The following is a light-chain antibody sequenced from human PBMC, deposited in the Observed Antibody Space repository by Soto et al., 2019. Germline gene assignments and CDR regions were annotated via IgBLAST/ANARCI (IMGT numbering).Light chain of an antibody. CDR1: QSINTY. J-gene: IGKJ2*01. V-gene: IGKV3-11*01. CDR3: QHRGD. CDR2: DAS. Sequence: EMVLTQSPATLSLSPGERATLSCRAGQSINTYLAWYQQKPGQGPRLLIYDASKRATGIPARFSGSGSGTDFTLTISSLEPEDFAGYHCQHRGDFGQGTKLEI.